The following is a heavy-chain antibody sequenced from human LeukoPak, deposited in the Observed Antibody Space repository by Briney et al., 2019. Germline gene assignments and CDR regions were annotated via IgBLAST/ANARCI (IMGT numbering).Heavy chain of an antibody. D-gene: IGHD6-13*01. Sequence: PGGSLRLSCAASGFTFSSYSMNWVRQAPGKGLEWVSSISSSSSYIYYADSVKGRFTISRDNAKNSLYLQMNSLRAEETAVYYCARDLLGEIEAAAGTSGLMHWGQGTLVTVSS. CDR1: GFTFSSYS. CDR2: ISSSSSYI. V-gene: IGHV3-21*01. CDR3: ARDLLGEIEAAAGTSGLMH. J-gene: IGHJ4*02.